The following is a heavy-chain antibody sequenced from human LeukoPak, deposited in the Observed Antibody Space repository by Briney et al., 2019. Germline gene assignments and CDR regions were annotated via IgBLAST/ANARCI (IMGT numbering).Heavy chain of an antibody. CDR2: ISGSGGST. J-gene: IGHJ4*02. V-gene: IGHV3-23*01. D-gene: IGHD6-6*01. CDR3: ARGYISSSWSLFDY. CDR1: GFTLSSYA. Sequence: GGSLRLSCAASGFTLSSYAMSWVRQAPGKGLEWVSAISGSGGSTYYADSVKGRFTISRDNSKNTLYLQMNSLRAEDTAVYYCARGYISSSWSLFDYWGQGTLVTVSS.